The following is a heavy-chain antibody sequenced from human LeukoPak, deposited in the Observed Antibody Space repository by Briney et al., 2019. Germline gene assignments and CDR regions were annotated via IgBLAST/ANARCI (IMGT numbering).Heavy chain of an antibody. D-gene: IGHD5-18*01. V-gene: IGHV3-53*01. CDR2: IYSGGST. CDR3: ARYSAMDPGAFDI. J-gene: IGHJ3*02. CDR1: GFTVSGNY. Sequence: GGSLRLPCAASGFTVSGNYMSWVRQAPGKGLEWVSVIYSGGSTYYADSVKGRFTISRDNSKNTLYLQMNSLRAEDTAVYYCARYSAMDPGAFDIWGQGTMVTVSS.